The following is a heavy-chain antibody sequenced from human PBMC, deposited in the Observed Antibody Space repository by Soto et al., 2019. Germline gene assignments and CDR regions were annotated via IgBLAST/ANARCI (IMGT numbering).Heavy chain of an antibody. Sequence: ASVKVSCKASGYTFTNYAMHWVRPAPGHRLEWVGWINAGDGSTKYSQNFQGRVTITRDTSASTVFMELASLRSEDTAVYYCARPNTGWDYWGQGALVTVSS. CDR1: GYTFTNYA. D-gene: IGHD6-19*01. CDR2: INAGDGST. CDR3: ARPNTGWDY. J-gene: IGHJ4*02. V-gene: IGHV1-3*01.